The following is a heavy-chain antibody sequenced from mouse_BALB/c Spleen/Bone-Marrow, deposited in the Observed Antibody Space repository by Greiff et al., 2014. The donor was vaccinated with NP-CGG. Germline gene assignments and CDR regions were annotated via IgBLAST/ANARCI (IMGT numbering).Heavy chain of an antibody. CDR2: IYPGNVNT. Sequence: VQLQQSGPELVKPGSSVRISCKASGCTFTSYYIHWVKQRPGQGLEWIGWIYPGNVNTNYNEKFEDKATLTADKSSSTAYMHLSSLTSEDSAVYFCARGDYYRPPMDYWGQGTSVTVSS. V-gene: IGHV1S56*01. CDR1: GCTFTSYY. J-gene: IGHJ4*01. D-gene: IGHD2-14*01. CDR3: ARGDYYRPPMDY.